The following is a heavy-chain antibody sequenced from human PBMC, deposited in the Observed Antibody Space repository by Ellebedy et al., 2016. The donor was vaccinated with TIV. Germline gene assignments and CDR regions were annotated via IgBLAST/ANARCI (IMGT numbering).Heavy chain of an antibody. CDR1: GSPFSRHG. CDR2: IASDGNTR. D-gene: IGHD1-7*01. V-gene: IGHV3-30*18. CDR3: AKWNGNYPLYYLDY. Sequence: GESLKISXAVSGSPFSRHGMHWVRQAPGKGLEWVAVIASDGNTRYYADSVKGRFTISRDTSKNTLYLQMDSLRAEDTAVYYCAKWNGNYPLYYLDYWGQGTLVTVSS. J-gene: IGHJ4*02.